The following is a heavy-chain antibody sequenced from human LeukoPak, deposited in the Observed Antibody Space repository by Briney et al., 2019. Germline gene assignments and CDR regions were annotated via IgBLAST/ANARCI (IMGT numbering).Heavy chain of an antibody. Sequence: PSETLSLTCTVSGASISSNYWTWIRQPPGKGLEWIGDIDYSGSTNYNPSLKSRVTISVARSKNQISLILSSLTAADTAVYYCARGVYYDSWSGAKYYFDLWGQGTLVTVSS. CDR3: ARGVYYDSWSGAKYYFDL. J-gene: IGHJ4*02. V-gene: IGHV4-59*01. CDR2: IDYSGST. D-gene: IGHD3-3*01. CDR1: GASISSNY.